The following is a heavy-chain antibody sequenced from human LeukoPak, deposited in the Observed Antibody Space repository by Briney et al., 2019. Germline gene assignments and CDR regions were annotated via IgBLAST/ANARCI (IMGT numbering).Heavy chain of an antibody. Sequence: SETLSLTCTVSGVSITSGSYYWGWIRQPPGKGLEWIGSVYDSGSTYYNPSLKSRGTMSVDTSKNQFSLKLSSVTAADTAIYYCVARLGYCSGTSCYEFDPWGQGTLVTVSS. CDR2: VYDSGST. V-gene: IGHV4-39*01. CDR1: GVSITSGSYY. CDR3: VARLGYCSGTSCYEFDP. J-gene: IGHJ5*02. D-gene: IGHD2-2*01.